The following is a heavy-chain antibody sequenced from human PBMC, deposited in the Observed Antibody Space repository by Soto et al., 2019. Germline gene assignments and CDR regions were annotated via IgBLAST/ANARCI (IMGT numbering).Heavy chain of an antibody. CDR2: VYHTGRT. CDR3: ARDNTTGHLEF. J-gene: IGHJ4*02. V-gene: IGHV4-59*01. Sequence: QVQLQESGPGLVRPAETLSLICSVSTDSMRTYSWTWIRQSPGKGLEWIGYVYHTGRTEYNPSLESRVTISIDMPKNQFSLQLTAATAAVTSFYFRARDNTTGHLEFWGQGTLVTVSS. D-gene: IGHD3-10*01. CDR1: TDSMRTYS.